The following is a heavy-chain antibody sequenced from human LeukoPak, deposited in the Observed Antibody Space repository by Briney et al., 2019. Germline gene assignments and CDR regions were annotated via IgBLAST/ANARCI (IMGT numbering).Heavy chain of an antibody. Sequence: SETLSLTCTVSGGSISSYYWSWIRQPPGKGLEWIGYIYYSGSTNYNPSLKSRVTISVDTSKNQFSLKLSSVTAADTAVYYCARSRRYCSGGSCLGWFDPWGQGTLVTVSS. V-gene: IGHV4-59*08. D-gene: IGHD2-15*01. J-gene: IGHJ5*02. CDR1: GGSISSYY. CDR2: IYYSGST. CDR3: ARSRRYCSGGSCLGWFDP.